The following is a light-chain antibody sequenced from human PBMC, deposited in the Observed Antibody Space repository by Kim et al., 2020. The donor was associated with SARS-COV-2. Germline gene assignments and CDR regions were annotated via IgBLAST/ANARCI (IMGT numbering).Light chain of an antibody. CDR1: QSIGNN. V-gene: IGKV3-15*01. J-gene: IGKJ4*01. CDR2: GAS. CDR3: QQYNNWRGT. Sequence: LSPGERALFSCRASQSIGNNLAWYQQKPGQAPRLLIYGASTRATGIPARFSGSGSGTEFTLTISSLQSEDFAVYYCQQYNNWRGTFGGGTKVDIK.